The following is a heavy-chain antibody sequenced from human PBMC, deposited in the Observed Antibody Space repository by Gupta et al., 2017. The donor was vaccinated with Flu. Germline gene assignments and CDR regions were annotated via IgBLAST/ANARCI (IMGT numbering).Heavy chain of an antibody. CDR2: IYHSGST. D-gene: IGHD6-6*01. CDR3: ARVSGGSSPKGEFDY. Sequence: QVQLQESGPGLVKPSATLSLTCAVSGYSISSGYYWGWIRQPPGKGLEWIGSIYHSGSTYYNPSLKSRVTISVDTSKNQFSLKLSSVTAADTAVYYCARVSGGSSPKGEFDYWGQGTLVTVSS. V-gene: IGHV4-38-2*01. CDR1: GYSISSGYY. J-gene: IGHJ4*02.